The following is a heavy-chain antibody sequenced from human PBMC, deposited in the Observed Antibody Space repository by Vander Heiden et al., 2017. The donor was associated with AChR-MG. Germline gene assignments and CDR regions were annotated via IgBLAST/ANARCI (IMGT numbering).Heavy chain of an antibody. CDR2: IHYSGNT. Sequence: QVLLQESGPVLVKPSETLSLTCTVFGRSVSSGTYYWRWIRQPPGKGLEWMGFIHYSGNTNSNPSLKSRVTISVDTSKNQLSLKLSSMTAADTAVYYCARLSPQNWIDPWGQGALVTV. CDR1: GRSVSSGTYY. V-gene: IGHV4-61*01. J-gene: IGHJ5*02. CDR3: ARLSPQNWIDP.